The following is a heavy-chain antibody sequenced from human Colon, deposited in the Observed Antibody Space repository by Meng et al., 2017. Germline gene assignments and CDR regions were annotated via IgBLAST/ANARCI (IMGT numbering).Heavy chain of an antibody. CDR2: INTYMGNP. D-gene: IGHD4-17*01. J-gene: IGHJ4*02. V-gene: IGHV7-4-1*02. CDR1: GYDFTNYG. CDR3: ATAVTTVPFDY. Sequence: QVQIVQSGSELKKPGASVKVSCKASGYDFTNYGMNWVRQAPGQGLEWIGWINTYMGNPAYAQGFTGRFVFSLDTSVSTAYLQISSLKAEDTAVYYCATAVTTVPFDYWGQGTLVTVSS.